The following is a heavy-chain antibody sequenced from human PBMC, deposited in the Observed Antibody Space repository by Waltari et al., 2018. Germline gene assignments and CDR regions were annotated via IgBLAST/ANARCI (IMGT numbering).Heavy chain of an antibody. CDR3: ATHSGYNSGYPRWFDP. J-gene: IGHJ5*02. Sequence: QLQLQESGPGLVKPSETLSLSRTVSGDSSSSSSYSWGWLRQPPGKGLEWIGSIFYSGNTYHNPSLKSRVTISVDTSKNQFSLQLRSVTAADTAIYYCATHSGYNSGYPRWFDPWGQGTLVTVSS. V-gene: IGHV4-39*01. CDR1: GDSSSSSSYS. D-gene: IGHD5-12*01. CDR2: IFYSGNT.